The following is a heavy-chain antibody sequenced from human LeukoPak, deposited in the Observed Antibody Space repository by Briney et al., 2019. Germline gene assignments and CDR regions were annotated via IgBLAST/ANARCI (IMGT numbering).Heavy chain of an antibody. V-gene: IGHV1-2*02. J-gene: IGHJ4*02. Sequence: ASVKVSCKASGYTFTGHYIHWVRQAPGQGLEWMGWINPNGGGTNYEQKFQGRVTMTRETSSTTVYMELNRLKSDDTAVFYCARDRRPDWWGSFDSWGQGTLVTVSS. D-gene: IGHD3-16*01. CDR3: ARDRRPDWWGSFDS. CDR1: GYTFTGHY. CDR2: INPNGGGT.